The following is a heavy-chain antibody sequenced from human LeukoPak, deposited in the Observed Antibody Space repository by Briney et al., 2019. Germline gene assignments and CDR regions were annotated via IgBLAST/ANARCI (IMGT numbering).Heavy chain of an antibody. D-gene: IGHD6-19*01. V-gene: IGHV3-23*01. J-gene: IGHJ4*02. CDR2: ISGSGGST. Sequence: SGGSLRLSCAASGFTFRSYFMSWVRQAPGKGLEWVSGISGSGGSTYNADSVKGRFTISRDNSKNTLSLQMNSLRAEDTAVYYCAKARGWQQWLMYYFDYWGQGTLVTVSS. CDR1: GFTFRSYF. CDR3: AKARGWQQWLMYYFDY.